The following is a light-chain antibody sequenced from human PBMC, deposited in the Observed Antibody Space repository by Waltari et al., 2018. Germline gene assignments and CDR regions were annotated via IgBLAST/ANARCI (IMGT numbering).Light chain of an antibody. Sequence: DIQLTQSTYFLSASVGDRVTITCRASQSVSSYLAWYQQKPVTAPKLLLYAASTLQSGVPSRFSGSGSGTEFTLTISSLQPEDCAAYYCQQLNSFPPTFGPGTKVDIK. J-gene: IGKJ3*01. V-gene: IGKV1-9*01. CDR1: QSVSSY. CDR3: QQLNSFPPT. CDR2: AAS.